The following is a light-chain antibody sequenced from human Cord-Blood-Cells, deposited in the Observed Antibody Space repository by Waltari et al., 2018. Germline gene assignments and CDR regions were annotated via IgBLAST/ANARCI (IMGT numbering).Light chain of an antibody. V-gene: IGKV3-15*01. CDR2: GAS. CDR3: QQYNNWPPLT. CDR1: QSVSSN. J-gene: IGKJ4*01. Sequence: EIVMTQSPASLSVSPGASATLSCRASQSVSSNLAWYQQKPGQAPRLLIYGASTRATGIPARFSGSGSATEFTLTISSLLSEDFAVYYCQQYNNWPPLTFGGGTKVEIK.